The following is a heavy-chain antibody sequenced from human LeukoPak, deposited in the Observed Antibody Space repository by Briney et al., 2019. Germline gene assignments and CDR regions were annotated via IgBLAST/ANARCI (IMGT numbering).Heavy chain of an antibody. CDR2: ISSRSSSA. V-gene: IGHV3-48*01. CDR1: GFTFSSYA. CDR3: ASHYYDSSGPGWY. Sequence: TGGSLRLSCAASGFTFSSYAMSWVRQAPGKGLEWVSKISSRSSSAYYADSVTGRFTISRDNAKNSLYLQMNSLRAEDTAVYYCASHYYDSSGPGWYWGQGTLVTVSS. J-gene: IGHJ4*02. D-gene: IGHD3-22*01.